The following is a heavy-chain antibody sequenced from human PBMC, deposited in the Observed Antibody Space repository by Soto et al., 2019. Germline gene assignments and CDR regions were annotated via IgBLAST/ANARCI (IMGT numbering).Heavy chain of an antibody. V-gene: IGHV1-18*01. Sequence: ASVKVSCKASGYTFTSYGISWVRQAPGQGLEWMGWISAYNGNTNYAQKLQGRVTMTTDTSTSTAYMELRSLRSDDTDVYYCARDRVTTGYYYYYYGMDVWGQVTTVTVSS. CDR1: GYTFTSYG. CDR3: ARDRVTTGYYYYYYGMDV. CDR2: ISAYNGNT. D-gene: IGHD4-17*01. J-gene: IGHJ6*02.